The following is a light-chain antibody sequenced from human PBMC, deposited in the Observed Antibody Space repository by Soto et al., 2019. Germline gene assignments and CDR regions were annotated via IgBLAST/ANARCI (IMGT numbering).Light chain of an antibody. CDR3: QQYNSWYT. CDR2: KAS. V-gene: IGKV1-5*03. Sequence: DVQVTQSPSTLSASVGDRVTITCRASQSIYGRLAWYQQKPGKAPKLLIYKASTLESGVPSRFSGSASGTEFTLTISSLQPDEFATYHCQQYNSWYTFGQGTKLEIK. CDR1: QSIYGR. J-gene: IGKJ2*01.